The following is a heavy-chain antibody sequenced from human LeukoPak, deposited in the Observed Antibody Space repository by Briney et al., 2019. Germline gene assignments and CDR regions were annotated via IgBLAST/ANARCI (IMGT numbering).Heavy chain of an antibody. CDR3: ARDPFGDYYDSSGYYSGYYGMDV. Sequence: GRSLRLSCAASGFTFSSYAMHWVRQAPGKGLEWVAVISYDGSNKYYADSVKGRFIISRDNSKNTLYLQMNSLRAEDTAVYYCARDPFGDYYDSSGYYSGYYGMDVWGQGTTVTVSS. V-gene: IGHV3-30-3*01. CDR1: GFTFSSYA. D-gene: IGHD3-22*01. CDR2: ISYDGSNK. J-gene: IGHJ6*02.